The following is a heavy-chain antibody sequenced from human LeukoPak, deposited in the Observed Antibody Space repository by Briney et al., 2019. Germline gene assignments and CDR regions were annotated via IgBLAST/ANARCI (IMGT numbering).Heavy chain of an antibody. Sequence: GGSLRHSCAASGFTVSSNYMSWVRQAPGKGLEWVSVIYSGGSTYYADSVKGRFTISRDNSKNTLYLQMNSLRAEDTAVYYCARVLRFGEPHNWFDPWGQGTLVTVSS. D-gene: IGHD3-10*01. CDR1: GFTVSSNY. V-gene: IGHV3-53*01. J-gene: IGHJ5*02. CDR3: ARVLRFGEPHNWFDP. CDR2: IYSGGST.